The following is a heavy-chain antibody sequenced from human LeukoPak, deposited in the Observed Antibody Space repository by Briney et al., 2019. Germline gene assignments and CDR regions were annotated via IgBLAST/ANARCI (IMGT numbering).Heavy chain of an antibody. J-gene: IGHJ4*02. Sequence: PSGTLSLTCAVSGGSISSSNWWSWVRQPPGKGLEWIGEIYHSGSTNYNPSLKSRVTISVDKSKNQFSLKLSSVTAADTAVYYCARDGRATVTSAFDYWGQGTLVTVSS. CDR3: ARDGRATVTSAFDY. CDR2: IYHSGST. D-gene: IGHD4-17*01. V-gene: IGHV4-4*02. CDR1: GGSISSSNW.